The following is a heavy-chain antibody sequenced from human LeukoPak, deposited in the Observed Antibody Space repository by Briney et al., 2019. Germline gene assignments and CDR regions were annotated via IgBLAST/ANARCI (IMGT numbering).Heavy chain of an antibody. J-gene: IGHJ6*03. D-gene: IGHD6-13*01. Sequence: GGSLRLSCAASGFTFDDYAMNWVRQAPGQGLEWVSDINWNGGSTGYADSVKGRFTISRDNAKNSLYLQMNSLRAEDTAVYYCARNGRIAAAGTTYYYYMDVWGKGTTVTVSS. CDR3: ARNGRIAAAGTTYYYYMDV. CDR1: GFTFDDYA. V-gene: IGHV3-20*04. CDR2: INWNGGST.